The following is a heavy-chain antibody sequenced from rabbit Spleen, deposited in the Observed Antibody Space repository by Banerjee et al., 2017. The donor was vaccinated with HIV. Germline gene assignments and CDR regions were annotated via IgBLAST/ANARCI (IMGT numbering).Heavy chain of an antibody. V-gene: IGHV1S45*01. Sequence: QEQLVESGGGLVQPEGSLTLTCTASASGFSFSINYYMCWVRQAPGKGLEWIACIVTGSGDSTYYASWAKGRFTISKASSTTVTLQMTSLTAADTATYFCARDTGSSFSSYGMDLWGPGTLVTVS. CDR2: IVTGSGDST. CDR3: ARDTGSSFSSYGMDL. J-gene: IGHJ6*01. CDR1: ASGFSFSINYY. D-gene: IGHD8-1*01.